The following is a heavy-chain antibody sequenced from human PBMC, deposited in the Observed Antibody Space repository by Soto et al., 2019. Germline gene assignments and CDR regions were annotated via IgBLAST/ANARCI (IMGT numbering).Heavy chain of an antibody. V-gene: IGHV3-23*01. CDR1: GFTFSSYV. J-gene: IGHJ4*02. Sequence: EVQLLESGGGLVQPGGSPRLSCAASGFTFSSYVMSWVRQAPGRGLEWVSSISGSGDSTYYADSVKGRFTISRDNSKNMLYLELNSLRAEDTALYYCARDRLASVVIEGTFYWGQGTLVTVSS. CDR2: ISGSGDST. CDR3: ARDRLASVVIEGTFY. D-gene: IGHD2-15*01.